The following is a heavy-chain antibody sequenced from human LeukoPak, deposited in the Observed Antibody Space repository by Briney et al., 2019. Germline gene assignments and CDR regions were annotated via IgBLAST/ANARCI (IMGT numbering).Heavy chain of an antibody. V-gene: IGHV3-15*01. Sequence: GGSLRLSCGASGFTFSNAWMRCVRQAPGKGLEWVGRIKSKTDGGTTDYAAPVKGRFTISRDDSKNTLYLQMNSLKTEDTAVYYCALGGSYTWTFDYWGQGTLVTVSS. CDR1: GFTFSNAW. CDR2: IKSKTDGGTT. D-gene: IGHD1-26*01. J-gene: IGHJ4*02. CDR3: ALGGSYTWTFDY.